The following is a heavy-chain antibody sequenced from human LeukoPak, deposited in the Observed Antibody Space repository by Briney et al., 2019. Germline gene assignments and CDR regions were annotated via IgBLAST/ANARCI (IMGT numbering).Heavy chain of an antibody. Sequence: ASVKVSCKASGYTFTGYYMHWVRQAPGQGLEWMGIINPSGGSTSYAQKFQGRVTMTRDTSTSTVYMELSSLRSEDTAVYYCARENFAMAIDYWGQGTLVTVSS. D-gene: IGHD5-24*01. CDR2: INPSGGST. CDR1: GYTFTGYY. J-gene: IGHJ4*02. CDR3: ARENFAMAIDY. V-gene: IGHV1-46*01.